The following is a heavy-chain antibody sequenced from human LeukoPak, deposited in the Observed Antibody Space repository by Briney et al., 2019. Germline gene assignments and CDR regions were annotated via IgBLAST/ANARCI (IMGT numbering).Heavy chain of an antibody. J-gene: IGHJ1*01. D-gene: IGHD3-10*01. Sequence: APVKVSCKASGYTFTSYGISWVRQAPGQGLEWMGWISAYNGNTNYAQKLQGRVTMTTDTSTSTAYMELRSLRSDDTAVYYCARYPLRGAFKEYFQHWGQGTLVTVSS. V-gene: IGHV1-18*01. CDR3: ARYPLRGAFKEYFQH. CDR1: GYTFTSYG. CDR2: ISAYNGNT.